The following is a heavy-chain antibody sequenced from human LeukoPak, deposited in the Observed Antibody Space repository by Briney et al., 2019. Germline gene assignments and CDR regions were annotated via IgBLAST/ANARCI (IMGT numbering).Heavy chain of an antibody. CDR2: ISSDESNK. J-gene: IGHJ4*02. CDR1: GFTFSSYE. V-gene: IGHV3-30*04. CDR3: ARDGPNIVVAGYFDY. D-gene: IGHD6-19*01. Sequence: PGGSLRLSCAASGFTFSSYEMNWVRQAPGKGLEWVAVISSDESNKYYADSVKGRFTISRDNSKNTLYLQMNSLRPEDTAVYYCARDGPNIVVAGYFDYWGQGTLVTVSS.